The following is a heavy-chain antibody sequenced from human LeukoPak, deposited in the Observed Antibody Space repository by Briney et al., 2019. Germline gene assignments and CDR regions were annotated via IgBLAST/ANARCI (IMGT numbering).Heavy chain of an antibody. Sequence: GGSLRLSCAASGFTFSSYSMNWVRQAPGKGLEWVALISYDGSNEYYADSVKGRFTISRDNAKNSLYLQMNSLRAEDTAVYYCARVLYSSGWYDAFDIWGQGTMVTVSS. CDR3: ARVLYSSGWYDAFDI. D-gene: IGHD6-19*01. V-gene: IGHV3-30*03. CDR1: GFTFSSYS. J-gene: IGHJ3*02. CDR2: ISYDGSNE.